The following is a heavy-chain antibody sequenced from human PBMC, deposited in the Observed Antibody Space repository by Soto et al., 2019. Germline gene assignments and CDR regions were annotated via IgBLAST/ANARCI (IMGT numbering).Heavy chain of an antibody. Sequence: GESLRLACAASGFTLSNYATNGVRQPEGQGLDCVSSTSHTSSAIYQEDSVDGRFTIGSDNAKNSLYLKMNSMRDEDIADYYCARDPYSSSPVPIMASWGKGPLATAPQ. CDR2: TSHTSSAI. V-gene: IGHV3-48*02. CDR1: GFTLSNYA. D-gene: IGHD4-17*01. CDR3: ARDPYSSSPVPIMAS. J-gene: IGHJ5*02.